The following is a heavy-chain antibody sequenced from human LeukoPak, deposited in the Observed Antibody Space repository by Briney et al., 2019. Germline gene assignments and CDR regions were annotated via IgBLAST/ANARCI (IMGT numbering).Heavy chain of an antibody. Sequence: GGSLRLSCAASGFTFSSYSMNWVRQAPGKGLEWVSYISSSSSTIYYADSVKGRFTISRDNAKNSLYLQMNSLRAEDTAVYYCVRGSGWFFGFWGQGSLVTVSS. CDR1: GFTFSSYS. J-gene: IGHJ4*02. D-gene: IGHD6-19*01. CDR2: ISSSSSTI. V-gene: IGHV3-48*01. CDR3: VRGSGWFFGF.